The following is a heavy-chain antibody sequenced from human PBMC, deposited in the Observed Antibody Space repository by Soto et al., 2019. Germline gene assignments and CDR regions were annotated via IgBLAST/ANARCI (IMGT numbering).Heavy chain of an antibody. J-gene: IGHJ4*02. CDR1: GGSISRYY. CDR2: VFYTGTT. V-gene: IGHV4-59*01. CDR3: ARMPYTGINPPFDY. Sequence: QVQLQESGPGLVKPSETLSLTCTVSGGSISRYYWSWLRQSPGMGLQMIGYVFYTGTTIYNPSLESRVTLSLDTSNNQFSLELTSVTAADTAVYYCARMPYTGINPPFDYWGRGILVTVSS. D-gene: IGHD1-26*01.